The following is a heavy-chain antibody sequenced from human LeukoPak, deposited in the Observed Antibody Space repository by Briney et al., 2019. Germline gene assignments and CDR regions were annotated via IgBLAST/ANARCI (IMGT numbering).Heavy chain of an antibody. D-gene: IGHD3-10*01. CDR3: ARDLVRYYGSHYGMDA. J-gene: IGHJ6*02. CDR2: IYYSGST. Sequence: SETLSLTCTVSGGSISSGDYYWSWIRQPPGKGLEWIGYIYYSGSTYYNPSLKSRVTISVDTSKNQFSLKLSSVTAADTAVYYCARDLVRYYGSHYGMDAWGQGTTVTVSS. CDR1: GGSISSGDYY. V-gene: IGHV4-30-4*01.